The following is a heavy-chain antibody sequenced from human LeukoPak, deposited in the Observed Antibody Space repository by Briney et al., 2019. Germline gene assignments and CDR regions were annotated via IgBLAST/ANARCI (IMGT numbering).Heavy chain of an antibody. V-gene: IGHV4-31*01. CDR2: IYYSGSP. CDR3: ARDRDWGYSGYDYPGYAFDI. CDR1: GRHLKWGGYY. J-gene: IGHJ3*02. Sequence: SETLSLPCSVSGRHLKWGGYYEICIRQHPGEGLEWIGYIYYSGSPYYNPSLKSQVTISVDTSKNQFALKLSSVTAADTAVYYCARDRDWGYSGYDYPGYAFDIWGQGTMVTVSS. D-gene: IGHD5-12*01.